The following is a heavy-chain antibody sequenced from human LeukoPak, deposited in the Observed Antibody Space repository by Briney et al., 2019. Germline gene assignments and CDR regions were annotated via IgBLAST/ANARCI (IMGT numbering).Heavy chain of an antibody. V-gene: IGHV3-30*03. CDR1: GFTFSSYG. CDR2: ISYDGSNK. CDR3: ARGDYGDYPIHLFDY. D-gene: IGHD4-17*01. J-gene: IGHJ4*02. Sequence: PGGSLRLSCEASGFTFSSYGMHWVRQAPGKGLEWVAVISYDGSNKYYADSVKGRFTISRDNSKNTLYLQMNSLRAEDTAVYYCARGDYGDYPIHLFDYWGQGTLVTVSS.